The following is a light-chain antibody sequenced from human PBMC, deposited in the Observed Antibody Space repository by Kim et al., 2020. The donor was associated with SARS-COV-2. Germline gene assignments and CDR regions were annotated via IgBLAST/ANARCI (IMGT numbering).Light chain of an antibody. V-gene: IGLV3-19*01. Sequence: SYELTQDPAVSVALGQTVRITCQGESLRSYYASWYQQKPGQAPVLVIYGKNNRPSGIPDRFSGSSSGNTASLTITGAQAEDEADYYCNSRDSSGNHLDVF. CDR1: SLRSYY. J-gene: IGLJ1*01. CDR2: GKN. CDR3: NSRDSSGNHLDV.